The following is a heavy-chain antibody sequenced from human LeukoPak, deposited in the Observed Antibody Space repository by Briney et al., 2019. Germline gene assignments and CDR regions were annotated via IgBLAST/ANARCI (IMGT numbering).Heavy chain of an antibody. CDR2: IYYSGST. D-gene: IGHD3-3*01. Sequence: SETLSLTCTVSGGSISSGDYYWSWIRQPPGKGLEWIGYIYYSGSTYYNPSLKSRVTISVDTSKNQFSLKLSSVTAADTAVYYCAISNYDFRSGYSGSFDPWGQGTLVTVSS. CDR1: GGSISSGDYY. J-gene: IGHJ5*02. CDR3: AISNYDFRSGYSGSFDP. V-gene: IGHV4-30-4*01.